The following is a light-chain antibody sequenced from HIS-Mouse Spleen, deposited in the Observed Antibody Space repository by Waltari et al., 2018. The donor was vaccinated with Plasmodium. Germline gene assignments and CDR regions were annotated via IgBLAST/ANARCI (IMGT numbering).Light chain of an antibody. CDR1: ALPNNF. CDR2: EDS. Sequence: SYELPQPPPVPLSPGQTARFTCSGDALPNNFAYWYQQKSGQAPVLVIYEDSKRPSGIPERFSGSSSGTMATLTISGAQVEDEADYYCYSTDSSGNHRVFGGGTKLTVL. CDR3: YSTDSSGNHRV. J-gene: IGLJ3*02. V-gene: IGLV3-10*01.